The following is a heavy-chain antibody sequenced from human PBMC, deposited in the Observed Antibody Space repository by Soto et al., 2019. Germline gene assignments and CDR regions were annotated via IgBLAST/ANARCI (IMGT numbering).Heavy chain of an antibody. D-gene: IGHD7-27*01. CDR3: ARDPTNLYNWFDP. CDR2: ISGSGGST. Sequence: GGSLRLSCAASGFTFSSYAMSWVRQAPGKGLEWVSAISGSGGSTYYADSVKGRFTISRDNAKNSLYLQMNSLRAEDTAVYYCARDPTNLYNWFDPWGQGTLVTVSS. CDR1: GFTFSSYA. J-gene: IGHJ5*02. V-gene: IGHV3-23*01.